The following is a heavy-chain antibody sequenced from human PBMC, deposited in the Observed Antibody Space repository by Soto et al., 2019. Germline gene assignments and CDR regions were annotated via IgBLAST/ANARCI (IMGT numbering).Heavy chain of an antibody. V-gene: IGHV4-39*01. CDR2: IYYSGST. CDR1: GGSISSSSYY. J-gene: IGHJ4*02. Sequence: PSETLSLTCTVSGGSISSSSYYWGWIRQPPGKGLEWIGSIYYSGSTYYNPSLKSRVTISVDTSKNQFSLKLSSVTAADTAVYYCARGTESWPYYFDSWGQGALVTVSS. D-gene: IGHD6-13*01. CDR3: ARGTESWPYYFDS.